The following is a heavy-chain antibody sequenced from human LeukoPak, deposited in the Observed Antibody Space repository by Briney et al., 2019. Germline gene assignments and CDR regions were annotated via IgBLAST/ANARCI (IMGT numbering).Heavy chain of an antibody. Sequence: GGSLRLSCAASGFTFSSYAMSWVRPAPGKGLEWVSAISGSGGSTYYADSVKGRFTISRDNSKNTLYLQMNGLRAEDTAVYYCAKDQMGYYDFWSGYYRPGGFDYWGQGTLVTVSS. D-gene: IGHD3-3*01. J-gene: IGHJ4*02. CDR2: ISGSGGST. V-gene: IGHV3-23*01. CDR3: AKDQMGYYDFWSGYYRPGGFDY. CDR1: GFTFSSYA.